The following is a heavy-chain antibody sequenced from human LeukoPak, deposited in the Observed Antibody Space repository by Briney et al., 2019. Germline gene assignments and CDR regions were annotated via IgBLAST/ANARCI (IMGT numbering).Heavy chain of an antibody. V-gene: IGHV3-48*03. Sequence: GGSLRLSCAGSGFTFTYYEMNWVRQAPGKGLEWVSYISSSATTIHYADSVKGRFTLSRDNAKNSLYLQMNSLTAEDTAFYYCTKGAMDTITADIWGQGTLVTVSS. J-gene: IGHJ4*02. CDR3: TKGAMDTITADI. CDR1: GFTFTYYE. D-gene: IGHD5-24*01. CDR2: ISSSATTI.